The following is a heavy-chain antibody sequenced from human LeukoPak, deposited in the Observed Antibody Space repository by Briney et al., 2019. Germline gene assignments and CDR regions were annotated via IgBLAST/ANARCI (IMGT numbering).Heavy chain of an antibody. V-gene: IGHV1-8*01. CDR2: MNPNSGNT. D-gene: IGHD6-6*01. Sequence: ASVKVSCKASGYTFTSYDINWVRQATGQGLEWMGWMNPNSGNTGYAQKFQGRVTMTRDTSTSTVYMELSSLTSEDTAVYYCARDLSRRGLYSSSSDYYYMDVWGKGTTVTVSS. CDR3: ARDLSRRGLYSSSSDYYYMDV. J-gene: IGHJ6*03. CDR1: GYTFTSYD.